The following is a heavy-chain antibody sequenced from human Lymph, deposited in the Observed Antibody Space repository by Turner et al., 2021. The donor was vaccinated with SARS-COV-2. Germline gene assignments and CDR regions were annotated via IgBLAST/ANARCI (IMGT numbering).Heavy chain of an antibody. Sequence: EVQLVESGGGLVQPGGSLRLSCAASGFTFSYYWMSWVRQAPGKGLECVANIKQDGSDKYYVDSVKGRFTISRDNAKNSLFLQMNSLRAEDTAVYYCARMGSSSWYFDYWGQGTLVTVSS. J-gene: IGHJ4*02. CDR2: IKQDGSDK. D-gene: IGHD1-26*01. CDR1: GFTFSYYW. CDR3: ARMGSSSWYFDY. V-gene: IGHV3-7*01.